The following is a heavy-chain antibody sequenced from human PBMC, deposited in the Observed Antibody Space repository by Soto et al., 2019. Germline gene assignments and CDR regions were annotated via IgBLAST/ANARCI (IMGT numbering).Heavy chain of an antibody. J-gene: IGHJ3*01. D-gene: IGHD1-7*01. CDR2: ISGDGSRT. CDR3: ARSLPGTYGAFDL. Sequence: EVQLVDSGGGLVQPGGSLRLSCAASEFTFRSYWMHWVRQSPGKGLVWVSRISGDGSRTNYADSVKGRFTISRDNAKNTVYLQIDSLRAEDTAVYYCARSLPGTYGAFDLWGQGTVVTVSS. CDR1: EFTFRSYW. V-gene: IGHV3-74*01.